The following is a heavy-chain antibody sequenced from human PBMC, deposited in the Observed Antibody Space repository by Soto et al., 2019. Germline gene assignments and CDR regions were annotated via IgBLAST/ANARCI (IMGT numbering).Heavy chain of an antibody. CDR1: GYTFTNYG. CDR2: ISAYNGNT. J-gene: IGHJ6*02. Sequence: ASVKVSCKASGYTFTNYGISWVRQAPGQGLEWMGWISAYNGNTNYAQKLQGRVTMTTDTSTSTAYMELRSLRSDDTAVYYCARDRTSYGDYGLRYYYGIDLWGQGTTVTVSS. CDR3: ARDRTSYGDYGLRYYYGIDL. D-gene: IGHD4-17*01. V-gene: IGHV1-18*01.